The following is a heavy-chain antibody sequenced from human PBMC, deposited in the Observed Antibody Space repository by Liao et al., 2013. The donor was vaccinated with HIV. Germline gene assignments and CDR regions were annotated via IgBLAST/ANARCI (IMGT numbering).Heavy chain of an antibody. J-gene: IGHJ4*02. V-gene: IGHV4-61*02. CDR3: ARGGYSSGSYYFDY. Sequence: QVQLQESGPGLVKPSQTLSLTCTVSGGSISSGSYYWSWIRQPAGKGLEWIGRIYTSGSTNYNPSLKSRVTISVDTSKNQFSLKLSSVTAADTAVYYCARGGYSSGSYYFDYWGQGTLVTVSS. D-gene: IGHD6-19*01. CDR2: IYTSGST. CDR1: GGSISSGSYY.